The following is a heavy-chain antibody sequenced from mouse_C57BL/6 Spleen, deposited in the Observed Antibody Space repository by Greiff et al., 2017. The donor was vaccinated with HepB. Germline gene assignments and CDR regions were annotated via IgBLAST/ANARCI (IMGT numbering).Heavy chain of an antibody. CDR3: ARHEVGDYYGSSYGFDY. D-gene: IGHD1-1*01. CDR1: GYTFTEYT. Sequence: QVQLQQSGAELVKPGASVKLSCKSSGYTFTEYTIHWVKQRSGQGLEWIGWFYPGSGSIKYNEKFKDKATLTADKSSSTVYMELSRLTSEDSAVYFCARHEVGDYYGSSYGFDYWGQGTTLTVSS. CDR2: FYPGSGSI. V-gene: IGHV1-62-2*01. J-gene: IGHJ2*01.